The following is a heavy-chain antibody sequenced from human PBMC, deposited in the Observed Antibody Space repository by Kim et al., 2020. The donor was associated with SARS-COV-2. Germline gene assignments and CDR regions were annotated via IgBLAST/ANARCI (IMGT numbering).Heavy chain of an antibody. Sequence: GGSLRLSCAASGFTFSSYWMSWVRQAPGKGLEWVANIKQDGSEKYYVDSVKGRFTISRDNAKNSLYLQMNSLRAEDTAVYYCARDPLTYYYGSSSYYYESYFDYWGQGTLVTVSS. J-gene: IGHJ4*02. V-gene: IGHV3-7*01. CDR2: IKQDGSEK. CDR1: GFTFSSYW. D-gene: IGHD3-22*01. CDR3: ARDPLTYYYGSSSYYYESYFDY.